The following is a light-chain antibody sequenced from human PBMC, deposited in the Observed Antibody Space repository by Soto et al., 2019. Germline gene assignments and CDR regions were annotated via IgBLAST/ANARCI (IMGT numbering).Light chain of an antibody. CDR2: KAS. V-gene: IGKV1-5*03. Sequence: DIQMTQSPATLAASVGDRVSITCRASQSIDTWLAWYQKKAGKAPNLLIYKASRLESGVPSRFSGSGSGTEFTLTISILQPEDFGSYYCQEYRNDYGTFGQGTKVEMK. CDR1: QSIDTW. J-gene: IGKJ1*01. CDR3: QEYRNDYGT.